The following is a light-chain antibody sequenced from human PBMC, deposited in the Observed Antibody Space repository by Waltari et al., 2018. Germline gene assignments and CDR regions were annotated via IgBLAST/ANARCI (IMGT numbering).Light chain of an antibody. CDR1: SSNIGNTH. CDR2: DHN. J-gene: IGLJ3*02. V-gene: IGLV1-51*01. Sequence: QSVLTQPPSVSAAPGQKVTISCSGSSSNIGNTHVSWYQQLPGTAPSLPIYDHNKRPSGIPYRFPGSKSVTSVTLGITGLQTGDEADYYFGTCDSSLNAWVFGGGTKLTVL. CDR3: GTCDSSLNAWV.